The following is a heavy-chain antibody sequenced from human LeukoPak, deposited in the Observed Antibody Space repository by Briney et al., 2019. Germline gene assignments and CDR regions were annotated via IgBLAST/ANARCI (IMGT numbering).Heavy chain of an antibody. Sequence: GESLKISSKGSGYSFTSYWIGWLRQMPGKGLEWMGIIYPGDSDTRYSPSFQGQVTISADKSISTAYLQWSSLKASDTAMYYCARHLVTAIVEDAFDSWGQGTMVTVSS. V-gene: IGHV5-51*01. CDR3: ARHLVTAIVEDAFDS. J-gene: IGHJ3*02. CDR1: GYSFTSYW. CDR2: IYPGDSDT. D-gene: IGHD5-18*01.